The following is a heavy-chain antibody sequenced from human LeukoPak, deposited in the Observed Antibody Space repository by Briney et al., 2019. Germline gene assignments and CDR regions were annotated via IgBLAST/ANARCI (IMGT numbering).Heavy chain of an antibody. V-gene: IGHV5-10-1*01. CDR1: GYSFTSYW. CDR3: ARLTPWFGEATLYFQH. D-gene: IGHD3-10*01. J-gene: IGHJ1*01. CDR2: IDPSDSYT. Sequence: GESLMISCKGSGYSFTSYWISWVRQMPGKGLEWMGRIDPSDSYTNYSPSFQGHVTISADKSISTAYLQWSSLKASDTAMYYCARLTPWFGEATLYFQHWGQGTLVTVSS.